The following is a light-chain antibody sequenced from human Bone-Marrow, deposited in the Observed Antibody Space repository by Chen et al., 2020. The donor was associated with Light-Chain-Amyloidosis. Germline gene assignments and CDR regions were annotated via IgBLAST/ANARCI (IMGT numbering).Light chain of an antibody. V-gene: IGKV3-20*01. Sequence: EIVLTQSPGTLSLSPGEGANLACRAIQTISSNYLTWYQQKFGQAPRLLIYGSSSRATGIPDRCTGSGSGTDFTLTINRLAPEDFAMYYCQQYGTSPLTFGGGTKVEIK. J-gene: IGKJ4*01. CDR3: QQYGTSPLT. CDR2: GSS. CDR1: QTISSNY.